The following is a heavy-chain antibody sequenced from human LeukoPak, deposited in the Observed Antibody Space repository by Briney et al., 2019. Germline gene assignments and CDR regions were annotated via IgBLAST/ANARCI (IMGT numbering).Heavy chain of an antibody. CDR1: GGSISSGGYS. CDR2: IYHSGST. Sequence: SETLSLTCAVSGGSISSGGYSWSWIRQPPGKGLEWIGYIYHSGSTYYNPSLKSRVTISVDTSKNQFSLKLSSVTAADTAVYYCARDVSRDYDFWSGYYKDYYFDYWGQGTLVTVSS. D-gene: IGHD3-3*01. J-gene: IGHJ4*02. V-gene: IGHV4-30-2*05. CDR3: ARDVSRDYDFWSGYYKDYYFDY.